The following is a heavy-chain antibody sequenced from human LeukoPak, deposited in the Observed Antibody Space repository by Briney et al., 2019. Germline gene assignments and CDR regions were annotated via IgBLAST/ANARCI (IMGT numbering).Heavy chain of an antibody. CDR2: INPNSGGT. D-gene: IGHD6-19*01. Sequence: ASVKVSCKASGYTFTGYYMHWVRQAPGQGLEWMGWINPNSGGTNYAQKFQGRVTMTRDTSISTAYMELSRLRSDDTAVYYCARDELYGSGWYLDYWGQGSLVTVSS. CDR1: GYTFTGYY. J-gene: IGHJ4*02. CDR3: ARDELYGSGWYLDY. V-gene: IGHV1-2*02.